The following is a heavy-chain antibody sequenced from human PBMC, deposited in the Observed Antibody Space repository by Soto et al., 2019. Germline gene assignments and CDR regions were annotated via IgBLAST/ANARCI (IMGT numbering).Heavy chain of an antibody. J-gene: IGHJ6*02. CDR1: GYSFTAYG. CDR3: ARDAPPPELRFLEWHNYDYNGMDV. Sequence: QVQVVQSGDEVKETGASVRVSCKTSGYSFTAYGISWVRQAPGQGLEWMGWISCYNGKTKYAQKVQGRVTMTTDTSTSTAYMEVMSLRSDDTAIYYCARDAPPPELRFLEWHNYDYNGMDVWGQWTTVTVSS. D-gene: IGHD3-3*01. V-gene: IGHV1-18*01. CDR2: ISCYNGKT.